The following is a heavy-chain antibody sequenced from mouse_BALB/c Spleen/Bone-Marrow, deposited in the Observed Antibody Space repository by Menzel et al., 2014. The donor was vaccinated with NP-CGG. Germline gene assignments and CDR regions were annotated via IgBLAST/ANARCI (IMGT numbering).Heavy chain of an antibody. Sequence: EVKLVDSGGGLVQPGGSLILSCTTSGFTFTDYYMSWVRQPPGKALEWLAFIRNKANGYTTEYSASVKGRFTISRDNSQSILYLQMNTLRAEDSATYYCARFPMDYWGQGTSVTVSS. CDR1: GFTFTDYY. V-gene: IGHV7-3*02. CDR2: IRNKANGYTT. CDR3: ARFPMDY. J-gene: IGHJ4*01.